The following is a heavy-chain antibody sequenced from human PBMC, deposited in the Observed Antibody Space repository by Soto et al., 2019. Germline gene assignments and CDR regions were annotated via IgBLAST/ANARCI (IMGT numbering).Heavy chain of an antibody. D-gene: IGHD2-15*01. CDR1: GGSISSGGYY. V-gene: IGHV4-31*03. CDR3: ARVRLNCSGGSCYSDAFDI. J-gene: IGHJ3*02. Sequence: SETLSLTCTVSGGSISSGGYYWSWIRQHPGKGLEWIGYIYYSGSTYYNPSLKSRVTISVDTSKNQFSLKLSSVTAADTAVYYCARVRLNCSGGSCYSDAFDIWGQGTMVTVSS. CDR2: IYYSGST.